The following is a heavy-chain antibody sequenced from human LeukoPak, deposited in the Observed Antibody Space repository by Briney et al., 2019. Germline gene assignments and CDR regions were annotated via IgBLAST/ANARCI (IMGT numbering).Heavy chain of an antibody. V-gene: IGHV4-39*07. Sequence: SETLSLTCTVSGGSTSSSNFYWGWIRQPPGMGLEWIGGIHYSGNTYYNPSLKSRVTISVDTSKNQFSLKLSSVTAADTAVYYCARGRMGYSRTIDIWGQGTMVTVSS. CDR3: ARGRMGYSRTIDI. CDR2: IHYSGNT. J-gene: IGHJ3*02. D-gene: IGHD6-13*01. CDR1: GGSTSSSNFY.